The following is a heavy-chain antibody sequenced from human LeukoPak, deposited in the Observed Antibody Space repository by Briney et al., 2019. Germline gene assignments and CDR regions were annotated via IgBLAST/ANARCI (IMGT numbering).Heavy chain of an antibody. V-gene: IGHV4-4*07. CDR3: ARELGYDYVLSDAFDI. J-gene: IGHJ3*02. Sequence: PSETLSLTCTVSGGSISSYYWSSIRQPAGKGLEWIGRIYTSGSTNYNPSLKSRVTMSVDTSKNQFSLKLSSVTAADAAVYYCARELGYDYVLSDAFDIWGQGTMVTVSS. CDR2: IYTSGST. D-gene: IGHD3-16*01. CDR1: GGSISSYY.